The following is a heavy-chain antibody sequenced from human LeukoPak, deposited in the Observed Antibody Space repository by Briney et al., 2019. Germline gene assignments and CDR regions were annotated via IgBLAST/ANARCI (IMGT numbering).Heavy chain of an antibody. CDR1: GGSFSGYY. D-gene: IGHD3-10*01. CDR2: INHSGST. J-gene: IGHJ3*02. CDR3: ARVGLLWFGELLENDAFDI. Sequence: SETLSLTCAVYGGSFSGYYWSWIRQPPGKGLEWLGEINHSGSTNYNPSLKSRVTISVDTSKNQFSLKLSSVTAADTAVYYCARVGLLWFGELLENDAFDIWGQGTMVTVSS. V-gene: IGHV4-34*01.